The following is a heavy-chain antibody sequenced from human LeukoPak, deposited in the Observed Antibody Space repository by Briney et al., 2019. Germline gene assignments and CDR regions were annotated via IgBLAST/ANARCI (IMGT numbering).Heavy chain of an antibody. V-gene: IGHV3-33*01. D-gene: IGHD6-13*01. CDR2: IWYDGSNK. J-gene: IGHJ6*04. Sequence: GRALRLSCAASGFTFSSYGMHWVRQAPGKGLDWVAVIWYDGSNKYYADSVNGRFTISRDNSKNTLHLQMNSLRAEETAVYYCAMCIAAARTRGAYYYHGMDVWGKGTTVTVSS. CDR1: GFTFSSYG. CDR3: AMCIAAARTRGAYYYHGMDV.